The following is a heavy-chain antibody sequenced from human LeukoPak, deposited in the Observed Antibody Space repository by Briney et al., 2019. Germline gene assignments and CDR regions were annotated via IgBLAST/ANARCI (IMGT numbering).Heavy chain of an antibody. CDR2: IYYSGST. CDR1: GGSISSNSYY. Sequence: SETLSLTCTVSGGSISSNSYYWGWIRQPPGKGLEGIGSIYYSGSTYYNPSLKSRVTISVDTSKNQFSLKLSSVTAADTAVYYCARAPYSSSSLDTYYYYYYMDVWGKGTTVTVSS. CDR3: ARAPYSSSSLDTYYYYYYMDV. D-gene: IGHD6-6*01. J-gene: IGHJ6*03. V-gene: IGHV4-39*07.